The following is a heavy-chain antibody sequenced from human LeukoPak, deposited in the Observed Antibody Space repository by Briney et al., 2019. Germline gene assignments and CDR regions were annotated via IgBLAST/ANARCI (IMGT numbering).Heavy chain of an antibody. D-gene: IGHD2-21*01. CDR3: AKFLPTHIVVANYYFDY. J-gene: IGHJ4*02. CDR1: GFTFSSYA. CDR2: ISGSGGST. Sequence: PGGSLRLSCAASGFTFSSYAMSWVRQAPGKGLEWVSAISGSGGSTYYADSVKGRFTISRDNSKNTLYLQMSSLRVEDTAVYYCAKFLPTHIVVANYYFDYWGQGTLVTVSS. V-gene: IGHV3-23*01.